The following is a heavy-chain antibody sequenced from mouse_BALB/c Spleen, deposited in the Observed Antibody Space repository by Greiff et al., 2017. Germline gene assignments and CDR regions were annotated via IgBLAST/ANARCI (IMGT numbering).Heavy chain of an antibody. CDR1: GFSLTSYG. V-gene: IGHV2-2*02. J-gene: IGHJ2*01. D-gene: IGHD1-1*01. CDR2: IWSGGST. CDR3: SRGFTSVVAPYFDY. Sequence: QVQLQQSGPGLVQPSQSLSITCTVSGFSLTSYGVHWVRQSPGKGLEWLGVIWSGGSTNYNAAFISRLSISKDNTKSLVFFKRNSLQTNDTAIYYCSRGFTSVVAPYFDYWGQGTTLTVSA.